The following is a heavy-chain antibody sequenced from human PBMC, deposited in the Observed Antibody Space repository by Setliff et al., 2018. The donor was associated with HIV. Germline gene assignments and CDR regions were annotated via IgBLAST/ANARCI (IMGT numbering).Heavy chain of an antibody. J-gene: IGHJ4*02. CDR3: AREPRVVTPFDY. D-gene: IGHD2-15*01. CDR1: GGSISSGGYY. V-gene: IGHV4-31*03. Sequence: PSETLSLTCTVSGGSISSGGYYWNWIRQYPVKGLEWIGHIYYNGRTLFNPALGTRLNMSVDTSKNQFSLKLSSVTAADTAVYYCAREPRVVTPFDYWGQGTLVTVSS. CDR2: IYYNGRT.